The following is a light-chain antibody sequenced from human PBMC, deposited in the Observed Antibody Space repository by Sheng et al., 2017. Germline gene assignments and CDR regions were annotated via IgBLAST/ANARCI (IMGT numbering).Light chain of an antibody. CDR3: QQYDSSPPHWT. J-gene: IGKJ1*01. CDR1: QIVSSTY. CDR2: EAS. Sequence: EIVLTQSPATLSLSPGDRATLSCGASQIVSSTYLAWYQLKPGLAPRLLISEASNRATAIPDRFSGSGSGTDFTLTISRLEPEDFAVYYCQQYDSSPPHWTFGPGTKVEIK. V-gene: IGKV3D-20*01.